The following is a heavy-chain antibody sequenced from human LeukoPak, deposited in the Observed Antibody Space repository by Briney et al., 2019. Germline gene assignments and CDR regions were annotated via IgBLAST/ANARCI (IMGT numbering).Heavy chain of an antibody. V-gene: IGHV1-2*02. D-gene: IGHD5-18*01. CDR3: ARGGWSGYSYGSEPEKYFDY. CDR1: GYTFTGYY. Sequence: GASVNVSCKASGYTFTGYYIHWVRQAPGQGLEWMGWINPNSGGTNDAQKFQGRVTMTTDTSISTAYMELSRLRSDDTAVYYCARGGWSGYSYGSEPEKYFDYWGQGTLVTVSS. CDR2: INPNSGGT. J-gene: IGHJ4*02.